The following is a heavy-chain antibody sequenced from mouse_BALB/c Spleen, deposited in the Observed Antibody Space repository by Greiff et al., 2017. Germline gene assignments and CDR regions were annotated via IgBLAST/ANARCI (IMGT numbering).Heavy chain of an antibody. CDR3: ARNWDRFDY. D-gene: IGHD4-1*01. CDR1: GYTFTSYW. CDR2: INPSNGRT. V-gene: IGHV1S81*02. J-gene: IGHJ2*01. Sequence: QVQLQQPGAELVKPGASVKLSCKASGYTFTSYWMHWVKQRPGQGLEWIGEINPSNGRTNYNEKFKSKATLTVDKSSSTAYMQLSSLTSEDSAVYYCARNWDRFDYWGQGTTLTVSS.